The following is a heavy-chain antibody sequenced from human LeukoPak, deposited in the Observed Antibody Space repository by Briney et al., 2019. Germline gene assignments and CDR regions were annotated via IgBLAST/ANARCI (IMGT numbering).Heavy chain of an antibody. J-gene: IGHJ4*02. D-gene: IGHD3-3*01. Sequence: GGSLRLSCAASGFTFSGFAMSWLRQAPGKGLELVANIKQDRSEKYYVDSVKGRFTISRDNAKNSLYLQMNSLRAEDTAVYYCARLREIPVFGVVTKSTSYFDYWGQGTLVTVSS. CDR2: IKQDRSEK. CDR1: GFTFSGFA. V-gene: IGHV3-7*01. CDR3: ARLREIPVFGVVTKSTSYFDY.